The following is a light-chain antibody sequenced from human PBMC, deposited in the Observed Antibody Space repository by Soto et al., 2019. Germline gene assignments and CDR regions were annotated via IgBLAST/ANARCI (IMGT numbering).Light chain of an antibody. CDR2: GAA. CDR1: QSVSSSY. V-gene: IGKV3-20*01. Sequence: EIVLTQSPAPLSSSPGERATLSCRASQSVSSSYLAWYQQKPGQAPRLLIYGAASRATGIPDRFSGSGSGTEFTLTISRLEPEDFAVYYCQQYGSSPLVTFGPGTKVDIK. J-gene: IGKJ3*01. CDR3: QQYGSSPLVT.